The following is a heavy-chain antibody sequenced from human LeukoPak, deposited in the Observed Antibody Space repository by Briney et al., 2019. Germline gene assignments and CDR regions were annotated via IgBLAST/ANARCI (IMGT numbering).Heavy chain of an antibody. CDR1: GFTFSSYG. D-gene: IGHD1-26*01. Sequence: RGGSLRLSCAASGFTFSSYGMNWVRQAPGKGLEWVSYISSSSDIDYADSVKGRFTISRDNAKNSLFLQMNSLRDEDTGVYYCARDPAGIVGATTGYWGQGTLVTVYS. V-gene: IGHV3-48*02. J-gene: IGHJ4*02. CDR2: ISSSSDI. CDR3: ARDPAGIVGATTGY.